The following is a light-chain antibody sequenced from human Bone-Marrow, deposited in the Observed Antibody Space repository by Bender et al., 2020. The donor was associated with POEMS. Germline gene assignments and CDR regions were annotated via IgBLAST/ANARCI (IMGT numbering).Light chain of an antibody. J-gene: IGLJ3*02. Sequence: QSVVTQPPSLSESPRQRVTISCSGSSSNIGNHGVTWYQQLPGEAPKLLIYYDDLLTPGVSDRFSASKSGTAASLDISEVQSEDEAVDYCSAWDDGLSGWVFGGGTKLTVL. CDR2: YDD. CDR3: SAWDDGLSGWV. V-gene: IGLV1-36*01. CDR1: SSNIGNHG.